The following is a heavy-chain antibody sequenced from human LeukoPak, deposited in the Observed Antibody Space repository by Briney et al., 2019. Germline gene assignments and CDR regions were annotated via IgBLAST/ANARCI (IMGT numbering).Heavy chain of an antibody. J-gene: IGHJ4*02. CDR1: GGSISSYY. V-gene: IGHV4-59*08. D-gene: IGHD1-1*01. Sequence: SETLSLTCTVSGGSISSYYWSWIQQPPGKGLEWIGYIYYSGSTNYNPSLKSRVTISVDTSKNQFSLKLSSVTAADTAVYYCARQGMETQFDYWGQGTLVTVSS. CDR2: IYYSGST. CDR3: ARQGMETQFDY.